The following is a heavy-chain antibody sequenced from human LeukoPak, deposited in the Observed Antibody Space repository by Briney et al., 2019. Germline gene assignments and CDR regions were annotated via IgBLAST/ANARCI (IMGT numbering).Heavy chain of an antibody. Sequence: PSETLSLTCAVSGASISSSNWWRWARQPPGKGLEWIGEIFHAGTTNYNPSLPSRVIISVDNSRNQFSLKLTSATAADTAVYYCMRTYCSNISCFYFDYWGQGTLVTVSS. CDR3: MRTYCSNISCFYFDY. CDR1: GASISSSNW. J-gene: IGHJ4*02. D-gene: IGHD2-2*01. CDR2: IFHAGTT. V-gene: IGHV4-4*02.